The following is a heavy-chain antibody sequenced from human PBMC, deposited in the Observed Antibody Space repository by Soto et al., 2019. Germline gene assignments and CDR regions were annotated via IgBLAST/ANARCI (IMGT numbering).Heavy chain of an antibody. Sequence: NPSETLSLTCTVSGGSISSGDYYWSWIRQPPGKGLEWIGYIYYSGSTYYNPSLKSRVTISVDTSKNQFSLKLSSVTAADTAVYYCASPLYYYDSSGMDVWGQGTTVTVSS. CDR1: GGSISSGDYY. CDR2: IYYSGST. V-gene: IGHV4-30-4*01. CDR3: ASPLYYYDSSGMDV. D-gene: IGHD3-22*01. J-gene: IGHJ6*02.